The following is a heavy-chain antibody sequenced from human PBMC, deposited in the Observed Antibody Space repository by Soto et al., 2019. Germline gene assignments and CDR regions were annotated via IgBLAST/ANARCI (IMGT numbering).Heavy chain of an antibody. CDR1: GYTLTELS. Sequence: ASVKVSCKVSGYTLTELSMHWVRQAPGKGLEWMGGFDPEDGETIYAQKFQGRVTMTEDTSTDTAYMELSSLRSEDTAVYYCANGMSGYREWYYGMDLCGQGNTVTVS. CDR3: ANGMSGYREWYYGMDL. J-gene: IGHJ6*02. V-gene: IGHV1-24*01. CDR2: FDPEDGET. D-gene: IGHD5-18*01.